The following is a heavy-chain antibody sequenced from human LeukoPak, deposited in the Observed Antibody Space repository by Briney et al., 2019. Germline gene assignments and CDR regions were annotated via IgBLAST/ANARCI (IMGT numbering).Heavy chain of an antibody. CDR2: NSGNGGSI. J-gene: IGHJ4*02. CDR3: APVDY. V-gene: IGHV3-23*01. CDR1: GFTFSSYA. Sequence: GGSLRLSCAASGFTFSSYAMNWVRQAPGKGLEWVSANSGNGGSIYYADSVKGRFTISRDNSKNSLYLQMNSLRAEDTALYYCAPVDYWGQGTLVTVSS.